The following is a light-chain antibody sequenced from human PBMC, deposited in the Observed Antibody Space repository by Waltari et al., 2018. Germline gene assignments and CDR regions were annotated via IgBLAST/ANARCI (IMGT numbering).Light chain of an antibody. J-gene: IGLJ2*01. CDR2: RNN. V-gene: IGLV1-47*01. CDR1: CSTIGSDY. Sequence: QSVMTQPPSASETPGQRVTISCSGSCSTIGSDYVYWYQQFPGTAPKLLIQRNNRRPSGVPDRFSGSKSGTSASLAISGLRSEDEAEYYCAAWDDSLSVVIFGGGTKLTVL. CDR3: AAWDDSLSVVI.